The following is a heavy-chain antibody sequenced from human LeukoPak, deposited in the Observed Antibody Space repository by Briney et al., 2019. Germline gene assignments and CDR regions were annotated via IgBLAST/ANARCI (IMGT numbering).Heavy chain of an antibody. J-gene: IGHJ3*02. CDR1: GGSISSGGYC. D-gene: IGHD3-10*01. CDR3: ARAPTFYGSGSYSPSPAGGRQSDAFDI. V-gene: IGHV4-31*03. CDR2: IYYSGST. Sequence: SETLSLTCTVSGGSISSGGYCWSWIRQHPGKGLEWIGYIYYSGSTYYNPSLKSRVTISVDTSKNQFSLKLSSVTAADTAVYYCARAPTFYGSGSYSPSPAGGRQSDAFDIWGQGTMVTVSS.